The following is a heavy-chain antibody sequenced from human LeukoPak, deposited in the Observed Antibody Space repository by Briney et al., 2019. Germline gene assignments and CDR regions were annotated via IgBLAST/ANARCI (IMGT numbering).Heavy chain of an antibody. J-gene: IGHJ4*02. CDR2: ISYNGST. V-gene: IGHV4-39*01. CDR1: SGSISSTSYY. Sequence: SETLSLTCTVSSGSISSTSYYWGWIRRPPGKGLEWIGTISYNGSTYYNLSLKSRVTSSVDTSKNQFSLKLSSVTAADTAVYYCARLGIQLWYHFDYWGRGTLVTVSS. CDR3: ARLGIQLWYHFDY. D-gene: IGHD5-18*01.